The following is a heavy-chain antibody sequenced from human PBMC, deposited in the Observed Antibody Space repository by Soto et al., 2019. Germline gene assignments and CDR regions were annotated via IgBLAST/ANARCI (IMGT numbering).Heavy chain of an antibody. J-gene: IGHJ5*02. D-gene: IGHD5-12*01. CDR3: AGEGGYDSGGDWFDP. CDR1: GGSISSYY. Sequence: SETLSLTCTVSGGSISSYYWSWIRQPPGKGLEWIGYIYYSGSTNYNPSLKSRVTISVDTSKNQFSLKLSSVTAADTAVYYCAGEGGYDSGGDWFDPWGQGTLVTVSS. V-gene: IGHV4-59*01. CDR2: IYYSGST.